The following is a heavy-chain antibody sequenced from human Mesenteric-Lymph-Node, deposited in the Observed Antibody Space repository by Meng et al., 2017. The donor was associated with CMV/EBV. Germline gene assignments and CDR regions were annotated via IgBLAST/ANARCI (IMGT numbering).Heavy chain of an antibody. V-gene: IGHV4-39*01. CDR2: IYYSGRT. Sequence: VSVGSIASDPYYWAWIRQPPGKELEWIGSIYYSGRTTYNPSLKRRVTMTVDPSKKQFSLNLMSVTAADTAVYFCARNSSKWGLGFDTWGRGTLVTVSS. CDR3: ARNSSKWGLGFDT. CDR1: VGSIASDPYY. J-gene: IGHJ4*02. D-gene: IGHD6-13*01.